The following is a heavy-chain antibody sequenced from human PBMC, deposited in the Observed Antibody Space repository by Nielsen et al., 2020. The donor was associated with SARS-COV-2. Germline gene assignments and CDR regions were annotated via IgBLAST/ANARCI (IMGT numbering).Heavy chain of an antibody. V-gene: IGHV3-66*01. J-gene: IGHJ5*02. D-gene: IGHD5-18*01. CDR3: AKYSRVEWIQLWP. CDR1: GFTVSSNY. CDR2: IYSGGST. Sequence: GESLKISCAASGFTVSSNYMSWVRQAPGKGLEWVSVIYSGGSTYYADSVKGRFTISRDNSKNTLYLQMNSLRAEDTAVYYCAKYSRVEWIQLWPWGQGTLVTVSS.